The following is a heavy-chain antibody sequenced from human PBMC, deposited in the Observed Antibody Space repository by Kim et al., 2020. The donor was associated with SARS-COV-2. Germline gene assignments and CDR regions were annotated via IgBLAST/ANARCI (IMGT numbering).Heavy chain of an antibody. V-gene: IGHV3-7*01. CDR1: FSNYW. CDR3: ARSISDTESPRIGIYFLH. Sequence: FSNYWMRWVRQAPGKGLEWVASLRYEGSAKFYADSVKGRFTNSRDSAQNSLFLHMSSLGAEDSALYYCARSISDTESPRIGIYFLHWVQG. D-gene: IGHD5-18*01. CDR2: LRYEGSAK. J-gene: IGHJ1*01.